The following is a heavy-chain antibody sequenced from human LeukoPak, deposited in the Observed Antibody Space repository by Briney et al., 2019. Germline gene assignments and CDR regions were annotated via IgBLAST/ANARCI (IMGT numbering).Heavy chain of an antibody. CDR1: GGSFSGYY. CDR3: ARETLGGTLDY. V-gene: IGHV4-34*01. Sequence: PSETLSLTCAVYGGSFSGYYWSWIRQPPGKGLEWIGEINHSGSTNYNPSLKSRVTISVDTSKNQFSLKLSSVTAADTAVYYCARETLGGTLDYWGQGTLVTVSS. J-gene: IGHJ4*02. CDR2: INHSGST. D-gene: IGHD3-16*01.